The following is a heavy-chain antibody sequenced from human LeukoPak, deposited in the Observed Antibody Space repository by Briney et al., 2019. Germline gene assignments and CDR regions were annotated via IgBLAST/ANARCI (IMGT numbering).Heavy chain of an antibody. CDR1: GFTFSSYA. D-gene: IGHD1-1*01. J-gene: IGHJ4*02. CDR2: ISGSGGST. V-gene: IGHV3-23*01. Sequence: PGGSLRLSCAASGFTFSSYAMSWVRQAPGKGLEYVSVISGSGGSTHYRDSVKGRFTISRDNSKSTLYLQMNSLRVEDTAVYYCTKDGTTTITFDYWGQGTLVTVSS. CDR3: TKDGTTTITFDY.